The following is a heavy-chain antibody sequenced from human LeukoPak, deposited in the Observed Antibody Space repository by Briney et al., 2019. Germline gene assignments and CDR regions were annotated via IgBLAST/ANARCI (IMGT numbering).Heavy chain of an antibody. CDR1: GGXISSYY. J-gene: IGHJ5*02. CDR2: ISYSGST. D-gene: IGHD1-1*01. V-gene: IGHV4-59*01. Sequence: PSETLSLTCSVSGGXISSYYWSWIRQPPGKGLEWIGYISYSGSTNFNPSLKSRVTISVDTSKNQFSLKLSSVTAADTAVYYCAREGTAGTNLNWFDPWGQGTLVTVSS. CDR3: AREGTAGTNLNWFDP.